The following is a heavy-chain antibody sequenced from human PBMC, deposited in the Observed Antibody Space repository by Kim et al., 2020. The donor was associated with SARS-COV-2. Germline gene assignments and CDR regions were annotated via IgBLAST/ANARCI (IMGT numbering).Heavy chain of an antibody. CDR2: ST. V-gene: IGHV4-31*02. J-gene: IGHJ4*02. Sequence: STYYNPSLKSRVTISVDTSKNQFSLELSSVTAADTAVYYCARDRSGAFDYWGQGTLVTVSS. CDR3: ARDRSGAFDY. D-gene: IGHD3-10*01.